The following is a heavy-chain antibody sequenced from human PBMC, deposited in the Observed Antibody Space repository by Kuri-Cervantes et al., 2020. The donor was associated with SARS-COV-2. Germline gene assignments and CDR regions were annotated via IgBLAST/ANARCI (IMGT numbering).Heavy chain of an antibody. D-gene: IGHD3-3*02. V-gene: IGHV3-21*01. CDR1: GFTFSSYS. Sequence: GESLKILCAASGFTFSSYSMNWVRQATGEGLEWVSSISSSSSYIFYADSVKGRFTIFRNNAKNSLYLQMNSLRAEDTAVYYCARHLSHYYYYMDVCGKGTTVTVSS. CDR3: ARHLSHYYYYMDV. CDR2: ISSSSSYI. J-gene: IGHJ6*03.